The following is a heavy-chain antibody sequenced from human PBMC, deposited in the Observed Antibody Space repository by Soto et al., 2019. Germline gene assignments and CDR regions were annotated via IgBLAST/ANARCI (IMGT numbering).Heavy chain of an antibody. CDR1: GFTFSSYA. D-gene: IGHD2-15*01. J-gene: IGHJ6*02. CDR3: ARGRRPGSYYYYGMDV. CDR2: ISYDGSNK. Sequence: QVQLVEPGGGVVQPGRSLRLSCAASGFTFSSYAMHWVRQAPGKGLEWVAVISYDGSNKYYADSVKGRFTISRDNSKNTLYLQMNSLRAEDTAVYYCARGRRPGSYYYYGMDVWGQGTTVTVSS. V-gene: IGHV3-30-3*01.